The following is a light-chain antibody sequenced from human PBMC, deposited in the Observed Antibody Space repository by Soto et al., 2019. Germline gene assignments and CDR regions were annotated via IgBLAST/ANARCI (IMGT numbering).Light chain of an antibody. J-gene: IGKJ5*01. CDR3: QHYGGSPPIT. CDR1: QRGSSTY. CDR2: GPS. Sequence: VLTQSPGTLSLSPGERATLSCRASQRGSSTYLAWYQHKPGQAPRLLIYGPSTRATGIPDRFSGSGSGTDFTLTISRLEPEDFAVYYCQHYGGSPPITFGQGTRLAIK. V-gene: IGKV3-20*01.